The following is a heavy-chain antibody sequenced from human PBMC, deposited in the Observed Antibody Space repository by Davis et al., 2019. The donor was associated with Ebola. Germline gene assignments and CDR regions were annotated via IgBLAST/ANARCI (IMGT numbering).Heavy chain of an antibody. CDR1: GFCFSNYA. D-gene: IGHD4-17*01. CDR3: AKVDRRVTKDYGDYVDY. Sequence: GESLKISCAASGFCFSNYAMHWVRQAPGKGLEWVAVISYDGRNKYYGDSVKGRFTISRDNSKNTLYLQMNSLRAEDTAVFYCAKVDRRVTKDYGDYVDYWGQGTLVTVSS. J-gene: IGHJ4*02. V-gene: IGHV3-30*18. CDR2: ISYDGRNK.